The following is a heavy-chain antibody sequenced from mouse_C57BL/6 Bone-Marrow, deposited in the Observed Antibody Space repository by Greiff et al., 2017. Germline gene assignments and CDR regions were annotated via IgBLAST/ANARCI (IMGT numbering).Heavy chain of an antibody. CDR2: ISYSGST. J-gene: IGHJ1*03. Sequence: EVNVVESGPGLAQPSQTLSLTCSVTGYSITSDYWNWIRKFPGNKLEYMGYISYSGSTYYNPSLKSRISITRDTSKNQYYLQLNSVTTEDTATYYCARWDYGSSYGYFDVWGTGTTVTVSS. CDR1: GYSITSDY. CDR3: ARWDYGSSYGYFDV. D-gene: IGHD1-1*01. V-gene: IGHV3-8*01.